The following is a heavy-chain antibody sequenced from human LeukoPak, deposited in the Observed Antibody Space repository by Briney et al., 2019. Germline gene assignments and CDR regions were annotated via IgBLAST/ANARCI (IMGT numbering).Heavy chain of an antibody. CDR1: GFTFTSHW. D-gene: IGHD5/OR15-5a*01. V-gene: IGHV3-7*01. CDR2: IKQDGNEK. Sequence: GGSLRLSCGASGFTFTSHWMSWVRQAPGKGLEWVANIKQDGNEKYCVESVKGRFIISRDNAKNSLYLQMNSLRAEDTAVYYCARGFYDGVNWFDPWGQGTLVTVSS. J-gene: IGHJ5*02. CDR3: ARGFYDGVNWFDP.